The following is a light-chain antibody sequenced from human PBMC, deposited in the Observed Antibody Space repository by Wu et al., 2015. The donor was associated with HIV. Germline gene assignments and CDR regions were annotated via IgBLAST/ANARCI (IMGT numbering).Light chain of an antibody. CDR2: DAY. CDR3: QQYTNRPPLT. Sequence: EILMTQSPATLSVSPGERATLSCRASQDISRSLAWYQQRPGQAPRLLIYDAYTRATGIPARFTGSGYGTDFTLTISGLRSDDVAVYYCQQYTNRPPLTFGGGTRVEIK. J-gene: IGKJ4*01. V-gene: IGKV3-15*01. CDR1: QDISRS.